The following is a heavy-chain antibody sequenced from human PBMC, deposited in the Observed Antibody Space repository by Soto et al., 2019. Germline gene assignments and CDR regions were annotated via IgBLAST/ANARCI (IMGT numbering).Heavy chain of an antibody. CDR2: IYYSGST. J-gene: IGHJ1*01. CDR3: ARHEPDWTDYGDQSEFRH. D-gene: IGHD4-17*01. CDR1: GGSISSGGYY. V-gene: IGHV4-31*03. Sequence: SETLSLTCTVSGGSISSGGYYWSWIRQHPGKGLEWIGYIYYSGSTYYNPSLKSRVTISVDTSKNQFSLKLSSVTAADTAVYYCARHEPDWTDYGDQSEFRHWGQGTLVTVSS.